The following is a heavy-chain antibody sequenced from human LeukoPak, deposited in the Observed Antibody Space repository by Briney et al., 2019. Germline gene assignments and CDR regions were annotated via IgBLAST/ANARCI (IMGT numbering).Heavy chain of an antibody. D-gene: IGHD3-10*01. V-gene: IGHV3-23*01. CDR3: AKPQTSGSGSFDY. CDR2: IGGGGSGT. J-gene: IGHJ4*02. CDR1: GFTFSSYA. Sequence: TGGSLRLSCAASGFTFSSYALSWVRQAPGKGLEWVSSIGGGGSGTYYADSVKGRFTISRDNPKNTLYLQMNSLRAEDTAVYHCAKPQTSGSGSFDYWGQGTLVTVSS.